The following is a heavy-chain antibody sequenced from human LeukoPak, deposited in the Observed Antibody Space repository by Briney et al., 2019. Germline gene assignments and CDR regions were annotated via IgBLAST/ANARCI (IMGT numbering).Heavy chain of an antibody. V-gene: IGHV4-31*03. Sequence: PSQTLSLTCTVSGGSISSGGYYWSWIRQHPGKGLEWIGYIYYSGSTYYNPSLKSRVAISVDTSKNQFSLKLSSVTAADTAVYYCAGQGAITILLWGQGTLVTVSS. CDR2: IYYSGST. J-gene: IGHJ4*02. CDR3: AGQGAITILL. CDR1: GGSISSGGYY. D-gene: IGHD3-10*01.